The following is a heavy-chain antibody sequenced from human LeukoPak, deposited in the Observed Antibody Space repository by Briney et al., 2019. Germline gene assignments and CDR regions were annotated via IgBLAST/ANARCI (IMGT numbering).Heavy chain of an antibody. CDR2: ISSNADIT. CDR3: ATVKRDCSGGTCYSYDY. Sequence: GGSLRLSCVAPRFTFNTYAVNWVRQAPGKGLEWVSAISSNADITYYADSVRGRFAISRDNSKNTVFLQMNSLRAEDTAVYYCATVKRDCSGGTCYSYDYWGQGTLVTVSS. V-gene: IGHV3-23*01. J-gene: IGHJ4*02. CDR1: RFTFNTYA. D-gene: IGHD2-15*01.